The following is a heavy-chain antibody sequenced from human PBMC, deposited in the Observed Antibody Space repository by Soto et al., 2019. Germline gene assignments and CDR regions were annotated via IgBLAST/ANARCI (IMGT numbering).Heavy chain of an antibody. Sequence: QVQLQESGPGLVKPSQTLSLTCTVSGGSISSGGYYWSWIRQHTGKGLEWIGYIYYSGSTYYNPSLKSRVTISVDTSKNQFSLKLSSVTAADTAVYYCARETPVAVTAFDIWGQGTMVTVSS. CDR3: ARETPVAVTAFDI. D-gene: IGHD2-21*02. J-gene: IGHJ3*02. CDR1: GGSISSGGYY. CDR2: IYYSGST. V-gene: IGHV4-31*03.